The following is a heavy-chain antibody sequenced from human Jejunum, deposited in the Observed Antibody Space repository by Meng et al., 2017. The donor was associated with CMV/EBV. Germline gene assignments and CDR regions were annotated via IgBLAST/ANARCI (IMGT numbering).Heavy chain of an antibody. CDR2: VNPDSGGT. CDR1: GYTFTGYD. D-gene: IGHD6-13*01. CDR3: ARADTITAAAYAFDY. J-gene: IGHJ4*02. Sequence: GYTFTGYDMHWVRQAPGQGLEWMGRVNPDSGGTNYAQKFQGRVTMTRDTSISTAYMDLSRLRSDDTAVYYCARADTITAAAYAFDYWGQGTLVTVSS. V-gene: IGHV1-2*06.